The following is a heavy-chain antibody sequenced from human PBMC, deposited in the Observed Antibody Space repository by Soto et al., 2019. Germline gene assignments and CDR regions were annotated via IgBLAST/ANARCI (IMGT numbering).Heavy chain of an antibody. Sequence: GGSLRLSCAASGFTFSSYGMHWVRQAPGKGLEWVAAVRDSGRTTYYADSVRGRFTISRDNSKNTLYLQMNSLRAEDTAVYYCARESGYDSDYWGQGTLVTVSS. CDR3: ARESGYDSDY. V-gene: IGHV3-23*01. CDR2: VRDSGRTT. D-gene: IGHD5-12*01. CDR1: GFTFSSYG. J-gene: IGHJ4*02.